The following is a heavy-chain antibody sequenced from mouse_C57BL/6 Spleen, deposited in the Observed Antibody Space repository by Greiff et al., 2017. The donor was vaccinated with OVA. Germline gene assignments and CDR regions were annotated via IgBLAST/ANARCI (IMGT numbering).Heavy chain of an antibody. J-gene: IGHJ1*03. Sequence: VQLQESGPGMVKPSQSLSLTCTVTGYSITSGYDWHWIRHFPGNKLEWMGYISYSGSTNYNPSLKSRISITHDTSKNHFFLKLNSVTTEDTATYYCARGGNYYGSSWYFDVWGTGTTVTVSS. V-gene: IGHV3-1*01. CDR3: ARGGNYYGSSWYFDV. CDR2: ISYSGST. D-gene: IGHD1-1*01. CDR1: GYSITSGYD.